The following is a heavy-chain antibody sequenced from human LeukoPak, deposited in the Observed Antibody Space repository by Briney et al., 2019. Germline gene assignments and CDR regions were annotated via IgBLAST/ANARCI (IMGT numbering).Heavy chain of an antibody. CDR1: GGSISSGDYY. Sequence: PSQTLSLTCTVSGGSISSGDYYWSWIRQPPGKGLEWFGYIYYSGSTYYNPSLKSRVTISVDTSKNQFSLKLSSVTAADTAVYYCARDIVVVPAAIGYGMDVWGQGTTVTVSS. CDR3: ARDIVVVPAAIGYGMDV. D-gene: IGHD2-2*01. V-gene: IGHV4-30-4*01. J-gene: IGHJ6*02. CDR2: IYYSGST.